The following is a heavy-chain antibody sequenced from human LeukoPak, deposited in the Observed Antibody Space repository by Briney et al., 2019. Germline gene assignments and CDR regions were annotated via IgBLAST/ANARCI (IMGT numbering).Heavy chain of an antibody. Sequence: GGSLRLSCAASGFTFSSYAMSWVRQAPGKGLEWVSAISGSGGSTYYADSVKGRFTISRDNSKNTLYLQMNSLRAEDTAVYYCAKSVEIAVAGTLEGWLRNLGAYYYYYGMDVWGQGTTVTVSS. CDR2: ISGSGGST. J-gene: IGHJ6*02. CDR3: AKSVEIAVAGTLEGWLRNLGAYYYYYGMDV. V-gene: IGHV3-23*01. CDR1: GFTFSSYA. D-gene: IGHD6-19*01.